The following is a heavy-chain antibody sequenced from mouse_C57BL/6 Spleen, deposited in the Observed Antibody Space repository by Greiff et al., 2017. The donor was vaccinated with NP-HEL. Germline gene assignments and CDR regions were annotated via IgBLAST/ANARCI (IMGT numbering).Heavy chain of an antibody. D-gene: IGHD1-1*01. CDR2: IYPRSGNT. V-gene: IGHV1-81*01. CDR3: ARGPNYYGSRNGPYYFDY. Sequence: VQLQESGAELARPGASVKLSCKASGYTFTSYGISWVKQRTGQGLEWIGEIYPRSGNTYYNEKFKGKAILTADKSSSTAYMELRSLTSEDSAVYFCARGPNYYGSRNGPYYFDYWGQGTTLTVSS. J-gene: IGHJ2*01. CDR1: GYTFTSYG.